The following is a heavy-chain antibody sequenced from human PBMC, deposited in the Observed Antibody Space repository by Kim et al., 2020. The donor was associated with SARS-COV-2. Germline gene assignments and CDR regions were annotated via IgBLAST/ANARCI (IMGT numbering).Heavy chain of an antibody. J-gene: IGHJ4*02. D-gene: IGHD3-16*01. V-gene: IGHV4-34*01. CDR3: ARGLGGDYVWVSSDY. Sequence: PSLKSRVTISGDTSKNHFSLKLSSVTAADTAVYYCARGLGGDYVWVSSDYWGQGTLVTVSS.